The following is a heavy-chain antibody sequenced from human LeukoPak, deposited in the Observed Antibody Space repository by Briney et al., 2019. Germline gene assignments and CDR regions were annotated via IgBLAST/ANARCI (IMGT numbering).Heavy chain of an antibody. CDR2: ISYDGSNK. Sequence: QSGGSLRLSCAASGFTFSSYAMHWVRQAPGKGLEWVTLISYDGSNKYYADSVKGRFTISRDNSKNTLYLQMNSLRAEDTAVYYCARGAGDGYNPYFDYWGQGTLVTVSS. CDR3: ARGAGDGYNPYFDY. D-gene: IGHD5-24*01. J-gene: IGHJ4*02. CDR1: GFTFSSYA. V-gene: IGHV3-30-3*01.